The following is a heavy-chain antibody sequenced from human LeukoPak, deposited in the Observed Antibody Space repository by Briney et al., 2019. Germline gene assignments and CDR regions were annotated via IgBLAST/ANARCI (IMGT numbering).Heavy chain of an antibody. CDR3: ARGGYSSSWYNWFDP. V-gene: IGHV1-2*02. D-gene: IGHD6-13*01. Sequence: GASVKVSCKASGYTFAGYYMHWVRQAPGQGLEWMGWINPNSGGTNYTQKFQGRVTMTRNTSISTAYMELSSLRSEDTAVYYCARGGYSSSWYNWFDPWGQGTLVTVSS. CDR2: INPNSGGT. J-gene: IGHJ5*02. CDR1: GYTFAGYY.